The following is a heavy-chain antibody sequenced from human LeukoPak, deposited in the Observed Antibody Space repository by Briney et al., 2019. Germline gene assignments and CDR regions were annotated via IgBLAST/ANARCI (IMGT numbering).Heavy chain of an antibody. V-gene: IGHV3-23*01. CDR3: AKPGDSSGYSFVDI. J-gene: IGHJ3*02. Sequence: GGSLRLSCAASGFTFSTYTMTWVRQAPGKGLEWVSAISSGGDFTNYADSVKGRFTISRDNSKNTLYLQMNSLRAEDTAVYYCAKPGDSSGYSFVDIWGQGTMVTVSS. CDR2: ISSGGDFT. D-gene: IGHD3-22*01. CDR1: GFTFSTYT.